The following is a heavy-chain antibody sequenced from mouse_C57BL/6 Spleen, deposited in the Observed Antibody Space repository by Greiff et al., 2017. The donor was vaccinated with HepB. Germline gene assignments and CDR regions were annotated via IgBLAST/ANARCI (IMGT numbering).Heavy chain of an antibody. D-gene: IGHD3-3*01. Sequence: QVQLKESGAELARPGASVKLSCKASGYTFTSYGISWVKQRTGQGLEWIGEIYPRSGNTYYNEKFKGKATLTADKSSSTAYMELRSLTSEDSAVYFCARGGDEGWFAYWGQGTLVTVSA. CDR1: GYTFTSYG. V-gene: IGHV1-81*01. CDR2: IYPRSGNT. J-gene: IGHJ3*01. CDR3: ARGGDEGWFAY.